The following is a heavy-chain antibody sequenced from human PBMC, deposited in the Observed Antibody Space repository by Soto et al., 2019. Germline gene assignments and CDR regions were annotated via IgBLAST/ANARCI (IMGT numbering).Heavy chain of an antibody. D-gene: IGHD3-16*02. Sequence: VVSLSLPRAASGLPFTSPWMNCVLQFPGKGLEWIARVLSKADGGETDYAAPVKDRFTISRDDSRNTLHLQMNSLRTEDTAVYYCITSDYIWGSDRHRWAYWGQGALVTVSS. J-gene: IGHJ4*02. V-gene: IGHV3-15*01. CDR2: VLSKADGGET. CDR1: GLPFTSPW. CDR3: ITSDYIWGSDRHRWAY.